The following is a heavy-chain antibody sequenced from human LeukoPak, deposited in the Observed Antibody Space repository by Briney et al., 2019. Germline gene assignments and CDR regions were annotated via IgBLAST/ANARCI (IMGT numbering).Heavy chain of an antibody. CDR3: ARIPEWRNYLDY. Sequence: PGGSLRLSCAASGFTFSNYWMSWVRQAPGKGLEWVANINQDGSEKNYVDSVKGRFTISRDNDKNSLYLQMNSLRAEDTAVYYCARIPEWRNYLDYWGQGTLVTVSS. V-gene: IGHV3-7*01. CDR1: GFTFSNYW. J-gene: IGHJ4*02. D-gene: IGHD3-3*01. CDR2: INQDGSEK.